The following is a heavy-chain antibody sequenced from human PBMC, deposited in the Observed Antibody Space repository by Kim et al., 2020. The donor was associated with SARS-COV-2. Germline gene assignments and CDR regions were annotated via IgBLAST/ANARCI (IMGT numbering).Heavy chain of an antibody. CDR1: GFTFSGSW. CDR3: ARDRSNGAIYY. V-gene: IGHV3-7*03. Sequence: GGSLRLSCAASGFTFSGSWMAWVRQAPGRRLEWVANIKTDGKVEFVKGRFDISRDNAKNSLYLQMNRLRDEDTADYYCARDRSNGAIYYWGNGNLVSVSS. D-gene: IGHD2-8*01. J-gene: IGHJ4*03. CDR2: IKTDG.